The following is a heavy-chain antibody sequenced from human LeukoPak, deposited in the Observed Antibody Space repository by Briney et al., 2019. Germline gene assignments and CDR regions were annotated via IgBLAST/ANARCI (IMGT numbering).Heavy chain of an antibody. J-gene: IGHJ4*02. CDR3: ARLLGGWYMY. V-gene: IGHV4-34*01. CDR1: GGSFSGYY. Sequence: PSETLSLTRAVYGGSFSGYYWSWIRQPPGKGLEWIGEINHSGSTNYNPSLKSRVTISVDTSKNQFYLKLSSVTAADTAVYYCARLLGGWYMYWGQGTLVTVSS. CDR2: INHSGST. D-gene: IGHD6-19*01.